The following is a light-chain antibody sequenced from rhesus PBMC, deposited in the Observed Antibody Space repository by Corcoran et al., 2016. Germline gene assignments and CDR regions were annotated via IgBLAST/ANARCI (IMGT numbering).Light chain of an antibody. CDR1: QSLLPSNVNTY. Sequence: DIVMTQTPLSLPITPGEPASISCRSSQSLLPSNVNTYLPCSLQKPGKSPQRLIYGGSNRAFGVPDSFRGSGSGAYFTLKISKVEAEDVWVYYCVQAIAFPYSFGQGTKVEIK. CDR2: GGS. J-gene: IGKJ2*01. CDR3: VQAIAFPYS. V-gene: IGKV2-72*01.